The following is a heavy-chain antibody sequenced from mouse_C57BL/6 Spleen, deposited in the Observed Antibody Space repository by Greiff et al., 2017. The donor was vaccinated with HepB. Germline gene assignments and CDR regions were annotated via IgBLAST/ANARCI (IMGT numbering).Heavy chain of an antibody. V-gene: IGHV1-64*01. CDR2: IHPNSGST. CDR3: ARRDDGYFDY. D-gene: IGHD2-3*01. J-gene: IGHJ2*01. CDR1: GYTFTSYW. Sequence: QVQLQQPGAELVKPGASVKLSCKASGYTFTSYWMHWVKHRPGQGLEWIGMIHPNSGSTNYNEKFKSKATLTVDKSSSTAYMQLSSLTSEDSAVYYCARRDDGYFDYWGQGTTLTVSS.